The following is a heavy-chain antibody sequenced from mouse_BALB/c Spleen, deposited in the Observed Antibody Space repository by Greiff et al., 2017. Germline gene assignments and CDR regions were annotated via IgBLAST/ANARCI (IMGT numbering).Heavy chain of an antibody. CDR1: GFTFSSYA. CDR2: ISSGGSYT. Sequence: EVQGVESGGGLVKPGGSLKLSCAASGFTFSSYAMSWVRQSPEKRLEWVAEISSGGSYTYYPDTVTGRFTISRDNAKNTLYLEMSSLRSEDTAMYYCARDGDFAYWGQGTLVTVSA. CDR3: ARDGDFAY. V-gene: IGHV5-9-4*01. J-gene: IGHJ3*01.